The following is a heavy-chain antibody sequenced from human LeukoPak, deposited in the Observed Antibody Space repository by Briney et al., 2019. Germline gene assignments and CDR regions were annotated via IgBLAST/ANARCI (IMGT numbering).Heavy chain of an antibody. CDR2: INHSGST. CDR3: AIWSYYDPVNL. V-gene: IGHV4-34*01. D-gene: IGHD3-22*01. J-gene: IGHJ5*02. Sequence: SGTLSLTCAVYGGSFSGYYWSWIRQPPGKGLEWIGEINHSGSTNYNPSLKSRVTISVDTSKNQFSLKLSSVTAADTAVYYCAIWSYYDPVNLWGQGTLVTVSS. CDR1: GGSFSGYY.